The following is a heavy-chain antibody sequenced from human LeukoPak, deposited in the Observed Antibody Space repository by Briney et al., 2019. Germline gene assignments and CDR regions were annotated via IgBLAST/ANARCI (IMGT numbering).Heavy chain of an antibody. V-gene: IGHV3-7*01. Sequence: GGSLRLSCAASGFTFSSYWMSWVRQAPGKGLEWVANIKQDGSEKYNVDSVKGRFTISRDNAKNSLYLQMNSLRAEDTAVYYCARDALQQWLVPTYYYYGMDVWGQGTTVTVSS. CDR3: ARDALQQWLVPTYYYYGMDV. D-gene: IGHD6-19*01. CDR2: IKQDGSEK. J-gene: IGHJ6*02. CDR1: GFTFSSYW.